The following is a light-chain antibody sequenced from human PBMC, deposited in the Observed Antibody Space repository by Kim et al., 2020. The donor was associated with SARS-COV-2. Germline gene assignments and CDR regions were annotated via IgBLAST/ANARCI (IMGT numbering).Light chain of an antibody. CDR3: CSYAGSYTWV. J-gene: IGLJ3*02. V-gene: IGLV2-11*01. CDR2: DVT. CDR1: SSDVGGYNY. Sequence: QSALTQPRSVSGSPGQSVTISCTGTSSDVGGYNYVSWYQQHPVKAPKLIIYDVTKRPSGVPDRFSGSKSGDTASPTISGLQGDDEADYYCCSYAGSYTWVFGGGTQLTVL.